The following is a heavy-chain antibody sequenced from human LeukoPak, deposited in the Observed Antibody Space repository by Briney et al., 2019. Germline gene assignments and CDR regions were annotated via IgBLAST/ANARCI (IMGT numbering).Heavy chain of an antibody. V-gene: IGHV4-31*03. Sequence: SQTLSLTCTVSGGSISSGGYYWSWIRQHPGKGLEWIGNIYYSGSTYYNPSLKSRVTISVDTSKNQFSLKLSSVTAADTAVYYCAREAVVVTDDAFDIWGQGTMVTVSS. CDR2: IYYSGST. D-gene: IGHD2-15*01. CDR1: GGSISSGGYY. CDR3: AREAVVVTDDAFDI. J-gene: IGHJ3*02.